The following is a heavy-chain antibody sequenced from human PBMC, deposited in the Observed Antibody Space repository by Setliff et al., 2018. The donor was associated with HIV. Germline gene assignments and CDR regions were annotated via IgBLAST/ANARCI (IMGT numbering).Heavy chain of an antibody. Sequence: GSLRLSCAASGFTFSDYPMNWVRQAPGKGLEWLSYISRNSDTIYYADSVKGRFTISRDNVENSLFLQVNSLRAEDTAVYYCARVQYFNSGGYWATIRHYYYMDVWGKGTAVTVSS. V-gene: IGHV3-48*01. D-gene: IGHD3-22*01. J-gene: IGHJ6*03. CDR1: GFTFSDYP. CDR2: ISRNSDTI. CDR3: ARVQYFNSGGYWATIRHYYYMDV.